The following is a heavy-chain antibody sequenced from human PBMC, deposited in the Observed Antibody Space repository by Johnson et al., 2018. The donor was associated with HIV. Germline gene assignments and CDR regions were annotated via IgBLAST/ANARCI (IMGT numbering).Heavy chain of an antibody. J-gene: IGHJ3*02. CDR2: IKSKTDGGTT. CDR1: GFNFNNAW. V-gene: IGHV3-15*01. CDR3: GRDINYSNYVTDAFDI. Sequence: EVQLVESGGGLVEPGGSLRLSCAVSGFNFNNAWMSWVRQAPGKGLEWLGRIKSKTDGGTTDYAAPVKGRFTISRDDSKNTLYLQMNSLKTEDTAVYYCGRDINYSNYVTDAFDIWGQGTMVTVSS. D-gene: IGHD4-11*01.